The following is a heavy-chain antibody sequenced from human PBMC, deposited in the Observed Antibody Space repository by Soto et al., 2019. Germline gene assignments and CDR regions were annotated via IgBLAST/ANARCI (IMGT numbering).Heavy chain of an antibody. J-gene: IGHJ6*03. Sequence: HPGGSLRLSCAASGFTFGNYWMTWVRQAPGKGLEWVANIKGDGSAKSYLDSVRGRFTVSRDNAENSLFLQMNILRAEDTAVYYCARDERELSYYYYMDVWGKGTTVTVSS. CDR2: IKGDGSAK. CDR3: ARDERELSYYYYMDV. V-gene: IGHV3-7*01. CDR1: GFTFGNYW.